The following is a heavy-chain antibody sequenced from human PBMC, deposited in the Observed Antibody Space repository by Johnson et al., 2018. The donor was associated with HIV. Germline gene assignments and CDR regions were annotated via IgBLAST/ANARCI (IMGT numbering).Heavy chain of an antibody. CDR3: ARVGSGSYYARDAFDV. CDR1: GFTFSNYA. D-gene: IGHD3-10*01. J-gene: IGHJ3*01. V-gene: IGHV3-64*07. Sequence: EVQLVESGGDLVQPGGSLRLSCVASGFTFSNYAMHWVRQAPGKGLEFVAAIDSNGGGTYYADSVQGRFTLSRDNSKNTLYLQMGSLRVEDMAVYYCARVGSGSYYARDAFDVWGQGTMVTVSS. CDR2: IDSNGGGT.